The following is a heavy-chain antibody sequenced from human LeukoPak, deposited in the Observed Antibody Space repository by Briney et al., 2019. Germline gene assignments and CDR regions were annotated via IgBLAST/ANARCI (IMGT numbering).Heavy chain of an antibody. J-gene: IGHJ4*02. D-gene: IGHD5-12*01. V-gene: IGHV4-59*01. CDR2: IYYTGST. Sequence: PSETLSLTCTVSRGSISSYYWAWIRQPPGKGLEWIGYIYYTGSTNYNPSLKSRVTISLDTSKRQFSLKLTSVTAADTAVYYCARGDGYSGYDYFDYWGQGTLVTVSS. CDR3: ARGDGYSGYDYFDY. CDR1: RGSISSYY.